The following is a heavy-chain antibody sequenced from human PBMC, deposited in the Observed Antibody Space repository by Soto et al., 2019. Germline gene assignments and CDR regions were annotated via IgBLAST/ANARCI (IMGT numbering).Heavy chain of an antibody. J-gene: IGHJ4*02. CDR1: GFTFSSYA. CDR3: AKAGVPWLRYFDY. CDR2: ISGSGGST. V-gene: IGHV3-23*01. Sequence: GSLRLSCAASGFTFSSYAMSWVRQAPGKGLEWVSAISGSGGSTYYADSVKGRFTISRDNSKNTLYLQMNSPRAEDTAVYYCAKAGVPWLRYFDYWGQGTLVTVSS. D-gene: IGHD5-12*01.